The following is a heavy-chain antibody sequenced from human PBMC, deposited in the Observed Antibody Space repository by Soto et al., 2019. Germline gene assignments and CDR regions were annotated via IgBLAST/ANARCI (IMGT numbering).Heavy chain of an antibody. J-gene: IGHJ4*02. CDR1: GGTFSSYA. CDR2: IITIFGRP. V-gene: IGHV1-69*01. D-gene: IGHD6-19*01. CDR3: ARGRIKDSSAWFVRWVLDY. Sequence: QEQLVQSGAEVRKPGSSVKVSCKASGGTFSSYAISWVRQAPGQGLEWMGGIITIFGRPNYAQKFQGRVTITADDSTSSVYMELSSLRSEDTAVYYCARGRIKDSSAWFVRWVLDYWGQGTLVTVSS.